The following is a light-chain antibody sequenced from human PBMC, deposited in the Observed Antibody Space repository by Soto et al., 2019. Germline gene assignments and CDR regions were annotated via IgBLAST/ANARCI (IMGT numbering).Light chain of an antibody. CDR3: HQRYMWPLP. CDR1: QSVGSN. CDR2: DAS. Sequence: EIVLTQSPATLSLSPGERATLSCRASQSVGSNLAWYQHKPGQTPRLLIYDASKRATGIPARFSGSGSGTDFTLTISSLEPEDFAVYYCHQRYMWPLPFGGGTKVDIK. J-gene: IGKJ4*01. V-gene: IGKV3-11*01.